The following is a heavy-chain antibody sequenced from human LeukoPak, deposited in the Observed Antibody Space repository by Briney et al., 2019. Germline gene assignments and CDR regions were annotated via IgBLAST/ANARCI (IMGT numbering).Heavy chain of an antibody. Sequence: PGGSLRLSCAASGFTFSSYGMHWVRQAPGKGLEWVAYIQYDGSNEQYADSVKGRFSISRDSSKNILYLQMNSLRAEDTAVYYCRKDRCSNGIGCYYYYMDVWGKGTTVTISS. V-gene: IGHV3-30*02. CDR2: IQYDGSNE. CDR1: GFTFSSYG. CDR3: RKDRCSNGIGCYYYYMDV. D-gene: IGHD2-8*01. J-gene: IGHJ6*03.